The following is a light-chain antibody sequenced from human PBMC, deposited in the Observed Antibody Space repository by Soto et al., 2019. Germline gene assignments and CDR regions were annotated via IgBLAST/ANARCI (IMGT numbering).Light chain of an antibody. CDR1: QGIRKD. J-gene: IGKJ1*01. V-gene: IGKV1-6*01. CDR2: AAS. CDR3: QKNNSYSSWT. Sequence: AIQMTQSPSSLSASVGDRVTITCRASQGIRKDLGWYQVKPGKAPKLLIFAASTLQSGVPSRFSGSASGTEFTLTISSLQTDDFATYYCQKNNSYSSWTFGQGTKVDI.